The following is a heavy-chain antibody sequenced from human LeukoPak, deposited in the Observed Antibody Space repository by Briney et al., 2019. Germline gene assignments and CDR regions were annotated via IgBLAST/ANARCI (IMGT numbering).Heavy chain of an antibody. V-gene: IGHV4-34*01. CDR3: ARLYCSSTSCYGLNWFDP. Sequence: ASETLSLTCAVYIDSFSNYHWNWIRQTPAKGMEWIGEVNESGGTNISPSLKSRVTISVDTSKNQFSLKLSSVTAADTAVYYCARLYCSSTSCYGLNWFDPWGQGTLVTVSS. J-gene: IGHJ5*02. CDR1: IDSFSNYH. D-gene: IGHD2-2*01. CDR2: VNESGGT.